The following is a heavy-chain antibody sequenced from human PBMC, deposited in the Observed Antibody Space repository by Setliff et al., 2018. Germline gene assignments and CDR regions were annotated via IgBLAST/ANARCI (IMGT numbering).Heavy chain of an antibody. CDR2: INWDGRSI. V-gene: IGHV3-20*01. CDR3: VRLGTVATGD. D-gene: IGHD5-12*01. Sequence: GGSLRLSCAASGFTFKNNGMNWVRQAPGKGLEWVSGINWDGRSIGYADSVKGRFTISRDNAKNSLYLQMNSLRVEDTALYHCVRLGTVATGDWGQGTLVTVSS. J-gene: IGHJ4*02. CDR1: GFTFKNNG.